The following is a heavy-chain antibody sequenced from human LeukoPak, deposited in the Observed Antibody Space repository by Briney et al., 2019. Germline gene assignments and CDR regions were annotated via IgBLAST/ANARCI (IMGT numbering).Heavy chain of an antibody. Sequence: PSETLSLTCTVSGGSISTDYWNWIRQPPGKGLEWIGYIYPSGRFNYSPSLKSRVTISADTSKRQFSLKVTSVTAADRAVYYCARFYYGSGLAEDCWGQGILVTASS. CDR2: IYPSGRF. J-gene: IGHJ4*02. CDR3: ARFYYGSGLAEDC. V-gene: IGHV4-4*09. CDR1: GGSISTDY. D-gene: IGHD3-10*01.